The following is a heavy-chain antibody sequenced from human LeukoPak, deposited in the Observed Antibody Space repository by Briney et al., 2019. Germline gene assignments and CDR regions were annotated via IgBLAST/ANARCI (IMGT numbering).Heavy chain of an antibody. J-gene: IGHJ4*02. V-gene: IGHV3-15*01. D-gene: IGHD3-22*01. CDR1: GFTFSSYS. Sequence: GSLRLSCAASGFTFSSYSMNWVRQAPGKGLEWVGRIKSKTDGGTTDYAAPVKGRFTISRDDSKNTLYLQMNSLKTEDTAVYYCTSYRAYYYDSSGYPREDYFDYWGQGTLVAVSS. CDR3: TSYRAYYYDSSGYPREDYFDY. CDR2: IKSKTDGGTT.